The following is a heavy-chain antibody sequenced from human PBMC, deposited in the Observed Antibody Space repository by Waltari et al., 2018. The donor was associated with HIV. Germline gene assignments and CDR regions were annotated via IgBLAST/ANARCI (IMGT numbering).Heavy chain of an antibody. J-gene: IGHJ4*02. Sequence: QVQLVESGGGVVQPGRSLRLSCAASGFTFSSYAMHWVRQAPGKVLEWVAVISYDGRNKSYADSVKGRFTISRDNSKNTLYLQMNSLRAEDTAVYYCARHRIAVAGTSPGYWGQGTLVTVSS. V-gene: IGHV3-30*04. CDR3: ARHRIAVAGTSPGY. CDR1: GFTFSSYA. CDR2: ISYDGRNK. D-gene: IGHD6-19*01.